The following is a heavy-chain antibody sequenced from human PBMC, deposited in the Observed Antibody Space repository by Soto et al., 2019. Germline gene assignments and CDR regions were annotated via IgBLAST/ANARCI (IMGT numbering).Heavy chain of an antibody. CDR3: ARTLYSSSWYSWFDP. CDR2: IDWDDDK. CDR1: GFSLSTSGMC. Sequence: KSGPTLVNPTQTLTLTCSFSGFSLSTSGMCVSWIRQPPGKALELLALIDWDDDKYYSTSLKTRLTISKDTSKNQVVLTMTNMDPVDTATYYCARTLYSSSWYSWFDPWGQGTLVTVSS. D-gene: IGHD6-13*01. V-gene: IGHV2-70*01. J-gene: IGHJ5*02.